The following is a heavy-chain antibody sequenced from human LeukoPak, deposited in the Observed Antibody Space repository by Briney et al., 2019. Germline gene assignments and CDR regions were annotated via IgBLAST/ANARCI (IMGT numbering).Heavy chain of an antibody. CDR2: INPNSGGT. D-gene: IGHD6-13*01. CDR1: GGTFSSYA. V-gene: IGHV1-2*02. Sequence: ASVKVSCKASGGTFSSYAISWVRQAPGQGLEWMGWINPNSGGTNYAQKFQGRVTMTRDTSISTAYMELSRLRSDDTAVYYCAREVEQQLAYFDYWGQGTLVTVSS. J-gene: IGHJ4*02. CDR3: AREVEQQLAYFDY.